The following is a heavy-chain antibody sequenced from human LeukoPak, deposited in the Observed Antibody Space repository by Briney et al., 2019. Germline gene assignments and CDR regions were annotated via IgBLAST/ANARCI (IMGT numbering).Heavy chain of an antibody. J-gene: IGHJ4*02. D-gene: IGHD3-22*01. CDR2: IIPIFGTA. V-gene: IGHV1-69*13. Sequence: SVKVSCKASGGTFSSYAISWVRQAPGQGLEWMGGIIPIFGTANYAQKFQGRVTITADESTSTAYMELSSLRSEDTAVYYCARARYYYDSSGYQRPFDYWGQGTLVTVSS. CDR1: GGTFSSYA. CDR3: ARARYYYDSSGYQRPFDY.